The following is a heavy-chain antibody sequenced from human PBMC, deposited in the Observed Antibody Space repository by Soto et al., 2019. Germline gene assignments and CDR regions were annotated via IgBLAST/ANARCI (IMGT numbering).Heavy chain of an antibody. V-gene: IGHV1-3*01. J-gene: IGHJ4*02. Sequence: ASVKGSCKASGYTFTSYSRHWVRQAPGQRLEWMGWINAGNGNTKYSQKFQGRVTITRDTSGSTAYMELSSLRSEDTAVFFCARGDCSSTSCLHFEYWGQGTLVTVSS. CDR3: ARGDCSSTSCLHFEY. CDR2: INAGNGNT. D-gene: IGHD2-2*01. CDR1: GYTFTSYS.